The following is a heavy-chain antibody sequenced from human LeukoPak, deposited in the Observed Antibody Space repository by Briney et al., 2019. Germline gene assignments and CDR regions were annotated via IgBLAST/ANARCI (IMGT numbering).Heavy chain of an antibody. CDR2: IKSNTDGGTT. D-gene: IGHD3-22*01. CDR3: TTTRITMILGSDY. V-gene: IGHV3-15*01. Sequence: GGSLRLSCAASGFTFSNTWMSWVRQALGKGLEWVGRIKSNTDGGTTDYAAPVKGRFTISRDDSKNTLYLQMNSLKTEDTAVYYCTTTRITMILGSDYWGQGTLVTVSS. CDR1: GFTFSNTW. J-gene: IGHJ4*02.